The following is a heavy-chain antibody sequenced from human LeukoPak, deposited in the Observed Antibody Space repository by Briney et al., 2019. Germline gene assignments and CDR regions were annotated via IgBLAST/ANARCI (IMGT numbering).Heavy chain of an antibody. J-gene: IGHJ4*02. V-gene: IGHV3-7*01. D-gene: IGHD5-12*01. CDR1: GFIISSYW. CDR2: IKQDGSEK. Sequence: GGSLRLSCAASGFIISSYWMSWVRQAPGKGLEWVANIKQDGSEKYYVDSVKGRFTISRDNAKNSLYLQMSSLRADDMAVYYCATLVATTRFDYWGQGALVTVSS. CDR3: ATLVATTRFDY.